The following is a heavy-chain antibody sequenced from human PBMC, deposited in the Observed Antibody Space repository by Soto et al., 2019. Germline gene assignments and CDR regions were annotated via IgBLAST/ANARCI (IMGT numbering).Heavy chain of an antibody. CDR2: TYYSGTT. CDR1: GGSITNSSCY. J-gene: IGHJ5*02. V-gene: IGHV4-39*01. D-gene: IGHD1-26*01. Sequence: SETLSLTCTVSGGSITNSSCYWGWLRPPPGKELEWIGTTYYSGTTYYNPSLKSRVTITVDTSKNPFSCSLSSVTAADTTILYCGRLTRQYSGSYPWWFDTWGRG. CDR3: GRLTRQYSGSYPWWFDT.